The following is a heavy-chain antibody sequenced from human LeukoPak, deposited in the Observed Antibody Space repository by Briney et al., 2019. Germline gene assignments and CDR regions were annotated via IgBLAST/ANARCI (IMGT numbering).Heavy chain of an antibody. D-gene: IGHD4-17*01. J-gene: IGHJ4*02. CDR2: INNDGGSS. V-gene: IGHV3-64*04. Sequence: PGGSLRLSCSASGFSFNKYAVHWVRQAPGKGLEYVSGINNDGGSSHYADSVKGRFTISRDNSKNTLYLQVNSLRAEDTAVYYCAKEGGDYPHFDHWGQGTLVTVSS. CDR1: GFSFNKYA. CDR3: AKEGGDYPHFDH.